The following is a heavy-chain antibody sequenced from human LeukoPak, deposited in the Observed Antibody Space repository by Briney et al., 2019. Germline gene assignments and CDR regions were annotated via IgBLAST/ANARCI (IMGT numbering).Heavy chain of an antibody. Sequence: GASVKVSCKASGYTCTSYYIHWVRQAPGQGLEWMGIINPSAGSTTFAQDFQGRVTMTRDMSTSTVYMELSSLRSEDTAIYYCASRVTANSVFDYWGQGTLVTVSS. CDR1: GYTCTSYY. CDR2: INPSAGST. V-gene: IGHV1-46*01. CDR3: ASRVTANSVFDY. D-gene: IGHD2-21*02. J-gene: IGHJ4*02.